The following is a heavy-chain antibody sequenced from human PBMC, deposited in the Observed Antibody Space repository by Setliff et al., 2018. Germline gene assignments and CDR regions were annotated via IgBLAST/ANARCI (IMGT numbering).Heavy chain of an antibody. Sequence: PGGSLRLSCEASGFSFSNYAMNWVRQAPGKGLEWVASFSSRNDYIYYADSVKGRFTISRDNSKNTLYLQMNSLRAEDTAVYYCARDSIIMITFGGAFDIWGQGTMVTVSS. J-gene: IGHJ3*02. D-gene: IGHD3-16*01. V-gene: IGHV3-21*01. CDR3: ARDSIIMITFGGAFDI. CDR2: FSSRNDYI. CDR1: GFSFSNYA.